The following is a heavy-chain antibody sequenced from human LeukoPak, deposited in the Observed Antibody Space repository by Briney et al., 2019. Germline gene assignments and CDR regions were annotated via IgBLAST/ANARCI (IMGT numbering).Heavy chain of an antibody. V-gene: IGHV1-69*05. CDR1: GYTFTSYG. D-gene: IGHD6-19*01. CDR2: IIPIFGTA. Sequence: SVKVSCKASGYTFTSYGFSWVRQAPGQGLEWMGGIIPIFGTANYAQKFQGRVTITTDESTSTAYMELSSQRSEDTAVYYCARDGQQTAVAGTNWFDPWGQGTLVTVSS. J-gene: IGHJ5*02. CDR3: ARDGQQTAVAGTNWFDP.